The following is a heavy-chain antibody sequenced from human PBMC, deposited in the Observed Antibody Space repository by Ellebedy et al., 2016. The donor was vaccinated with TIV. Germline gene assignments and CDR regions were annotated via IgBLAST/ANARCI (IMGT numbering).Heavy chain of an antibody. Sequence: ASVKVSCXASGYTFTSYYMHWVRQAPGQGLEWMGIINPSGGSTSYAQKFQGRVTMTRDTSTSTVYMELSSLRSEDTAVYYCARDSTVGYCSGGSCLDGMDVWGQGTTVTVSS. CDR1: GYTFTSYY. D-gene: IGHD2-15*01. CDR2: INPSGGST. V-gene: IGHV1-46*01. CDR3: ARDSTVGYCSGGSCLDGMDV. J-gene: IGHJ6*02.